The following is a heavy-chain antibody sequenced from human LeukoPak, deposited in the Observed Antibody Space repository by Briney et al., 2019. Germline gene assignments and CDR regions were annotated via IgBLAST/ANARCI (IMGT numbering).Heavy chain of an antibody. V-gene: IGHV1-46*01. J-gene: IGHJ6*03. Sequence: ASVKASCKASGYTFSNYYIHWVRQAPGQGLEWMGIINPSGGSRSYAQKFQGRLTVTRDTSTSTAYMELRSLRSDDTAVYYCARHPRIVWFGELSPASYSYNYMDVWGKGTTVTVSS. CDR3: ARHPRIVWFGELSPASYSYNYMDV. D-gene: IGHD3-10*01. CDR1: GYTFSNYY. CDR2: INPSGGSR.